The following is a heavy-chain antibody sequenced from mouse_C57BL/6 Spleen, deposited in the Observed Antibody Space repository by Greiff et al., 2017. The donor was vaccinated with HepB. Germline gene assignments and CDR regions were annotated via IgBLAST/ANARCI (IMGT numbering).Heavy chain of an antibody. J-gene: IGHJ3*01. Sequence: EVKLVESGEGLVKPGGSLKLSCAASGFTFSSYAMSWVRQTPEKRLEWVAYISSGGDYIYYADTVKGRFTISRDNARNTLYLQMSSLKSEDTAMYYCTRYVDGYYDAYWGQGTLVTVSA. CDR1: GFTFSSYA. CDR3: TRYVDGYYDAY. CDR2: ISSGGDYI. D-gene: IGHD2-3*01. V-gene: IGHV5-9-1*02.